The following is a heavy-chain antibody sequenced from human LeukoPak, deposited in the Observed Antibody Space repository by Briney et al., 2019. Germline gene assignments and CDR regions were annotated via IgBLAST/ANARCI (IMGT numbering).Heavy chain of an antibody. J-gene: IGHJ4*02. CDR3: AKGFSYDFWSGYYNDY. Sequence: GGSLRLSCAASGFTFSSYAMSWVRQAPGKGLEWVSAISGSGGSTYYADSVKDRFTISRDNSKNTLYLQMNSLRAEDTAVYYCAKGFSYDFWSGYYNDYWGQGTLVTVSS. CDR1: GFTFSSYA. CDR2: ISGSGGST. D-gene: IGHD3-3*01. V-gene: IGHV3-23*01.